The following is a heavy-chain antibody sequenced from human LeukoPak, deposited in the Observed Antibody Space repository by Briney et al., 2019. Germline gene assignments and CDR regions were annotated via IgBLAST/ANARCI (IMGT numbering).Heavy chain of an antibody. CDR3: AKIGGAGEFDF. V-gene: IGHV3-15*01. Sequence: PGGSLRLSCAASGFPFTNALMSGGRQVPGKGLEWGGRIKRKVETQTTHYAAPVKARFTTSRDDSKETLSLQMNSLRTEDTAVYYCAKIGGAGEFDFWGQGTLVTGSS. D-gene: IGHD2-21*01. CDR2: IKRKVETQTT. J-gene: IGHJ4*02. CDR1: GFPFTNAL.